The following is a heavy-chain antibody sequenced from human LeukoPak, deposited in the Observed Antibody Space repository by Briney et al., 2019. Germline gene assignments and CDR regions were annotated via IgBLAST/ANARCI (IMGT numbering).Heavy chain of an antibody. V-gene: IGHV1-18*01. CDR3: ARDSILAAADYYYGMDV. CDR1: GYTFTSYG. D-gene: IGHD6-13*01. CDR2: ISAYNGNT. Sequence: ASVKVSCKASGYTFTSYGISWVRQAPGQGLEWMGWISAYNGNTNHAQKLQGRVTTTTDTSTSTAYMELRSLRSDDTAVYYCARDSILAAADYYYGMDVWGQGTTVTVSS. J-gene: IGHJ6*02.